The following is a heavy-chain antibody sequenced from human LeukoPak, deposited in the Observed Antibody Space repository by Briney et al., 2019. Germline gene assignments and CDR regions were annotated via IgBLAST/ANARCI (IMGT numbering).Heavy chain of an antibody. CDR1: GGSISSGDYY. Sequence: SETLSLTCTVSGGSISSGDYYWSWIRQPPGKGLEWIGYIYYSGSTYYNPSLKSRVTISVDTSKNQFSLKLSSVTAADTAVYYCASSHDLLGAFDIWGQGTMVTVSS. CDR3: ASSHDLLGAFDI. CDR2: IYYSGST. V-gene: IGHV4-30-4*08. J-gene: IGHJ3*02. D-gene: IGHD2-15*01.